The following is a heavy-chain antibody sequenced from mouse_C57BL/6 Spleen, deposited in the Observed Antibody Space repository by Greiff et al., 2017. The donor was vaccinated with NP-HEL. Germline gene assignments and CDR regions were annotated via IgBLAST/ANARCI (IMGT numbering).Heavy chain of an antibody. CDR2: IRSGISTI. V-gene: IGHV5-17*01. CDR1: GFPLGAYG. D-gene: IGHD1-1*01. CDR3: ARGIDYYGSSYDYFDY. Sequence: EVKLMESGEGLVKPGGSLNLSCAASGFPLGAYGMHWVRQAPEKGLGWVAYIRSGISTIYYADTVKGRFTISRDNAKNTLFLQMTSLRSEDTAMYYCARGIDYYGSSYDYFDYWGQGTTLTVSS. J-gene: IGHJ2*01.